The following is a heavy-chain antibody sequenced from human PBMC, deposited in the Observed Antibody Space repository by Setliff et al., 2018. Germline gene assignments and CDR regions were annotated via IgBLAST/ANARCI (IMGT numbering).Heavy chain of an antibody. V-gene: IGHV3-48*03. D-gene: IGHD4-17*01. CDR1: GFTFRSYE. CDR3: SRDLQGSGDYVVDY. Sequence: GSLRLSCAASGFTFRSYEMNWVRQAPGEGLEWISYISSSGSTIYYADSVKGRFTFSRDSAKNSLYLQMNSLRVEDTAVYYCSRDLQGSGDYVVDYWGQGTLVTVSS. J-gene: IGHJ4*02. CDR2: ISSSGSTI.